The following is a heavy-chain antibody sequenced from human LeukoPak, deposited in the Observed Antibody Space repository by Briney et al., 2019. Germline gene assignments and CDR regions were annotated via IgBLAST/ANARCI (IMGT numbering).Heavy chain of an antibody. Sequence: GGSLRLSCAASGFTFSSYAMHWVRQAPGKGLEWVAVISYDGSNKYYADSVKGRFTISRDNSKNTLYLQMNSLRAEDTAVYYCARDRYSSSWQDYNWFDPWGQGTLVTVSS. V-gene: IGHV3-30*04. J-gene: IGHJ5*02. CDR2: ISYDGSNK. CDR3: ARDRYSSSWQDYNWFDP. CDR1: GFTFSSYA. D-gene: IGHD6-13*01.